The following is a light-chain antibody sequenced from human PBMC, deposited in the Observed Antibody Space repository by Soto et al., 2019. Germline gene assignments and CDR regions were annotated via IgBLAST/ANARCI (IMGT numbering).Light chain of an antibody. CDR3: QQYSNSPPEFT. CDR2: GAS. J-gene: IGKJ3*01. Sequence: EIVLTQSPGTLSVSPGERVTLSCRASQSVSSNYLAWYQQRPGQAPRLHIFGASYRATGIPDRFSGSGSGTDFTLTISRLEPEDFAVYYCQQYSNSPPEFTFGPGTKVDTK. V-gene: IGKV3-20*01. CDR1: QSVSSNY.